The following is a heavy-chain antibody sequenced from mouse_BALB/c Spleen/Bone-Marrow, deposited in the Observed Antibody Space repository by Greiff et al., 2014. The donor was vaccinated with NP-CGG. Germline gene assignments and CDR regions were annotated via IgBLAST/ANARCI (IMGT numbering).Heavy chain of an antibody. J-gene: IGHJ2*01. V-gene: IGHV1-18*01. Sequence: EVQLQQSGPELVKPGASMKISCKASGYSFTGYTMNWVKQSHGKNLEWIGLINPYNGGTRYNQKFKGKATLTVNKSSSTAYMELLSLTSEDSTVYYCARGPPLYYDYGFDYWGQGTTLTVSS. CDR3: ARGPPLYYDYGFDY. D-gene: IGHD2-4*01. CDR2: INPYNGGT. CDR1: GYSFTGYT.